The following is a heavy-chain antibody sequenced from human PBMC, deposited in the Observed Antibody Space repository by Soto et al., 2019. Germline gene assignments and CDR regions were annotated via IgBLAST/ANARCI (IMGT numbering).Heavy chain of an antibody. CDR1: GFTFSSYS. D-gene: IGHD2-15*01. Sequence: EVQLVESGGGLVKPGGSLRLSCAASGFTFSSYSMNWVRQAPGKGLEWVSSISSSSSPIYYADSVKGRFTISRDNAKNSLYLQMSSLRAEDTAVYYCTRGWNYMDVWGKGTTVTVSS. CDR2: ISSSSSPI. V-gene: IGHV3-21*01. J-gene: IGHJ6*03. CDR3: TRGWNYMDV.